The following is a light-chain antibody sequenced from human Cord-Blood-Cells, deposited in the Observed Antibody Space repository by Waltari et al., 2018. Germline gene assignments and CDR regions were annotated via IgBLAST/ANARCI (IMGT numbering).Light chain of an antibody. V-gene: IGLV2-8*01. Sequence: QSALTQPPSASGSPGQSVTISCTGTSRAVGGYNHVPWYQQHPGKAPKLMIYEVSKRPSGVPDRFSGSKSGNTASLTVSGLQAEDEADYYCSSYAGSNNVVFGGGTKLTVL. J-gene: IGLJ2*01. CDR1: SRAVGGYNH. CDR3: SSYAGSNNVV. CDR2: EVS.